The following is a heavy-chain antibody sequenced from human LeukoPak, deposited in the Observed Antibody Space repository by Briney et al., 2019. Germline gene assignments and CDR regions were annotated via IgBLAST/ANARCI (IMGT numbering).Heavy chain of an antibody. CDR1: GFTFDDYG. CDR2: ISPEGRFK. J-gene: IGHJ3*01. Sequence: GGSLTLSCPASGFTFDDYGMHWVRQVPGKGPEWVAGISPEGRFKTYADSVRGRISISRDNSMYIMFLHTNSLRPEDTAVYFCAKEAGRHDAFDVWGQGTRVTVSS. V-gene: IGHV3-30*13. D-gene: IGHD6-6*01. CDR3: AKEAGRHDAFDV.